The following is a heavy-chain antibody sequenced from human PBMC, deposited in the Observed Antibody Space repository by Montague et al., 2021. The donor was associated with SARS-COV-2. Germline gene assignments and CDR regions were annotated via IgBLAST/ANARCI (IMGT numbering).Heavy chain of an antibody. CDR3: AREYSAPRWFGEYNRYGMDV. CDR2: IWYDGSNQ. Sequence: SLRLSCAASGFTFSSYDMHWVRQAPGKGLEWVAVIWYDGSNQYXXXSXXXRFXIPRDNSKNTLYLQMNSLRAEDTAVYYCAREYSAPRWFGEYNRYGMDVWGQGTTVTVSS. CDR1: GFTFSSYD. D-gene: IGHD3-10*01. J-gene: IGHJ6*01. V-gene: IGHV3-33*08.